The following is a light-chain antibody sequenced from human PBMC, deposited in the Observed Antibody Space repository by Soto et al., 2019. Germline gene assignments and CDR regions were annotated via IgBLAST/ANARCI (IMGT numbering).Light chain of an antibody. J-gene: IGLJ2*01. CDR3: EAWDDSLYGAV. Sequence: QSVLTQPPSASGTPGQRVTISGSGSSSNIGANPINWYQQLPGTAPKLLIYNNDQRPSGVPDRFSASKSGTSASLAISGLQSEDEADYYCEAWDDSLYGAVLGGGTKVTV. V-gene: IGLV1-44*01. CDR1: SSNIGANP. CDR2: NND.